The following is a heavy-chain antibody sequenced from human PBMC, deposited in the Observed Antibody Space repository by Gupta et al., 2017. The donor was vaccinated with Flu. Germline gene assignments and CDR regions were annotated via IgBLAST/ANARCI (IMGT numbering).Heavy chain of an antibody. J-gene: IGHJ4*02. CDR3: SRLPIYTSGWQVGD. CDR1: GASISTNYY. Sequence: QPQLQESGPGLVPPSETLSLPCTVSGASISTNYYWGWIRQPPGKGLEWIAMMYYSGKTYYNPALKGRVTIFEDTSKNQFFMMLNSVTAADTAVYYCSRLPIYTSGWQVGDWGQGTLVTVSS. CDR2: MYYSGKT. D-gene: IGHD6-19*01. V-gene: IGHV4-39*01.